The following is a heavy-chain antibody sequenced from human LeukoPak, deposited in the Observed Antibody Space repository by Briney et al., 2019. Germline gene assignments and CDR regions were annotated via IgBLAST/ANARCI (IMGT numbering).Heavy chain of an antibody. J-gene: IGHJ4*02. Sequence: PGGSLRLSCAASGFTFSSYAMSWVRQAPGKGLEWVSHISSSGNTIYYADSVKGRFTVSRDNAKNSMYLQMNSLRAEDTAVYYCARASYGHYFDYWGQGTLVTVSS. CDR2: ISSSGNTI. CDR1: GFTFSSYA. V-gene: IGHV3-48*04. D-gene: IGHD5-18*01. CDR3: ARASYGHYFDY.